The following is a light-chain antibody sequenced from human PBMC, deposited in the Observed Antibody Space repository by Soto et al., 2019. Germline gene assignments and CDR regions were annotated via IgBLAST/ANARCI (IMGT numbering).Light chain of an antibody. CDR3: QKYNSAPLP. CDR2: AAS. CDR1: QGISNY. Sequence: DIQMTQSPSSLSASVGDRVTITCLASQGISNYLAWYQQKPGKVPKLLIYAASTLQSGVPSRFSGSGSGTDFTLTISSLQPEDVAPYYCQKYNSAPLPFGGGTKVDIK. J-gene: IGKJ4*01. V-gene: IGKV1-27*01.